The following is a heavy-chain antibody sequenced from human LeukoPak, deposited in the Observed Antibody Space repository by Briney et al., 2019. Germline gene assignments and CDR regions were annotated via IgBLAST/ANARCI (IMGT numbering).Heavy chain of an antibody. CDR2: IYYSGST. CDR3: ARVNYGPIDY. V-gene: IGHV4-39*07. Sequence: SETLSLTCTVSGGSISSSSYYWGWIRQPPGKGLEWIGSIYYSGSTYYNPSLKSRVTISVDTSKNQFSLKLSSVTAADTAVYYCARVNYGPIDYWGQGTLVTVSS. CDR1: GGSISSSSYY. D-gene: IGHD4/OR15-4a*01. J-gene: IGHJ4*02.